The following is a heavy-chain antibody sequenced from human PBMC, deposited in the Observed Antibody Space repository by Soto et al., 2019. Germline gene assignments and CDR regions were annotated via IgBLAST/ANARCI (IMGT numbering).Heavy chain of an antibody. CDR1: GYTFTSYA. D-gene: IGHD6-13*01. CDR3: ARSGWGSWTEDYYSGMDV. V-gene: IGHV1-3*01. Sequence: QVQLVQSGAEVKKPGASVKVSCKASGYTFTSYAMHWVRQAPGQRLEWMGWINAGNGNTKYSQKFQGRDTITRDTSASTAYMALSSLRSEDTAVYYCARSGWGSWTEDYYSGMDVWGQGPPVTVSS. CDR2: INAGNGNT. J-gene: IGHJ6*02.